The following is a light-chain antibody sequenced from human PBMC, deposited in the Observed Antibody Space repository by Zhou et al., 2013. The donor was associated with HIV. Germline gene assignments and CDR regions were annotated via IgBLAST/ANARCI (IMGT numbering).Light chain of an antibody. Sequence: EIVLTQSPGTLSLSPGERATLSCRASQSVSSSYLAWYQQKPGQAPRLLIYGASSRATGIPDRFSGSGSGTDFTLTITRLEAEDCAVYYCQQYGGSPPIIFGQGTRL. V-gene: IGKV3-20*01. J-gene: IGKJ5*01. CDR3: QQYGGSPPII. CDR1: QSVSSSY. CDR2: GAS.